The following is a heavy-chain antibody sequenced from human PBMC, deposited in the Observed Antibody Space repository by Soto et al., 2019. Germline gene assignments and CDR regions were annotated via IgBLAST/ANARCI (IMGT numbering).Heavy chain of an antibody. CDR1: GDSLKNHY. Sequence: SETLSLTCSVSGDSLKNHYWAWIRHSPGKGLEWIGNIYDSGSTNYSPALKSRVSMSVDTSKNLFSLKMNSVTAADTAVYYCARDTYYYDSSGPNYFDYWGQGTLVTVSS. CDR2: IYDSGST. CDR3: ARDTYYYDSSGPNYFDY. V-gene: IGHV4-59*11. J-gene: IGHJ4*02. D-gene: IGHD3-22*01.